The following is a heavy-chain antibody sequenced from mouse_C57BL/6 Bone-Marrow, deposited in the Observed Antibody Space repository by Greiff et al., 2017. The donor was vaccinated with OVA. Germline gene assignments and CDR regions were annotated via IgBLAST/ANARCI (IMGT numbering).Heavy chain of an antibody. CDR3: ARNGDYSPFDY. Sequence: QVQLQQSAAELVRPGASVTLSCKASGYTFTDYEMHWVKQTPVHGLEWIGAIDPETGGTAYNQKFKGKAILTADKSSSTAYMELRSLTSEDSAVYYCARNGDYSPFDYWGQGTTLTVSS. CDR1: GYTFTDYE. J-gene: IGHJ2*01. CDR2: IDPETGGT. V-gene: IGHV1-15*01. D-gene: IGHD2-12*01.